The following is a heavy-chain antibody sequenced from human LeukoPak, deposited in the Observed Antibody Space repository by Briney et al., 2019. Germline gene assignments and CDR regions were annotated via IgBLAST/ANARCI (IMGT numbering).Heavy chain of an antibody. Sequence: GASVKVSCKASGYTFTGYYMHWVRQAPGQGLEWMGWINPNSGGTNYAQKFQGRVTMTRDTSISTAYMELSRLRSDDTAVYYCAANYYDSRQNYYYMDVWGKETTVTVSS. V-gene: IGHV1-2*02. D-gene: IGHD3-22*01. CDR1: GYTFTGYY. CDR2: INPNSGGT. J-gene: IGHJ6*03. CDR3: AANYYDSRQNYYYMDV.